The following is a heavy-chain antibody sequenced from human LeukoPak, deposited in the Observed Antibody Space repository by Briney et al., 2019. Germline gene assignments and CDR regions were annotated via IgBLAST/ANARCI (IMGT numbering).Heavy chain of an antibody. J-gene: IGHJ4*02. CDR3: ARDRPGDILTGYGDY. D-gene: IGHD3-9*01. Sequence: ASVRVSCKASGYTFTGYYMHWVRQAPGQGLEWMGWINSNSGGTNYAQKFQGRVTMTRDTSISTAYMELSRLRSDDTAVYYCARDRPGDILTGYGDYWGQGTLVTVSS. CDR2: INSNSGGT. V-gene: IGHV1-2*02. CDR1: GYTFTGYY.